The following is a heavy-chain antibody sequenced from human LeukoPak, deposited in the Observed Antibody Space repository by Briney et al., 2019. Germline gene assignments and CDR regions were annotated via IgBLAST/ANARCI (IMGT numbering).Heavy chain of an antibody. V-gene: IGHV3-23*01. Sequence: PGGSLRLSCTASGFIFSDYVMIWVRQAPGKGLEWVSGITASGDRTYYGDSVKGRFTISRDNSKNTLYLQMNSLRAEDTAVYYCTISGGYWAWAHWGQGTLVTVSS. D-gene: IGHD1-26*01. CDR1: GFIFSDYV. CDR3: TISGGYWAWAH. CDR2: ITASGDRT. J-gene: IGHJ4*02.